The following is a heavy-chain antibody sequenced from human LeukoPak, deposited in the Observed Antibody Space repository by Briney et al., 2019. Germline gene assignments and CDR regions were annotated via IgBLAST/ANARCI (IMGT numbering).Heavy chain of an antibody. CDR2: IYYSGST. V-gene: IGHV4-59*01. D-gene: IGHD6-13*01. Sequence: PSETLSLTCTVSGGSISGYYWSWIRQPPGKGLEWIAYIYYSGSTNYNPSLKSRVTISVDTSKNQFSLRLSSVTAADTAVYYCARVTGYMTEDYFDYWGQGTLITVSS. CDR3: ARVTGYMTEDYFDY. J-gene: IGHJ4*02. CDR1: GGSISGYY.